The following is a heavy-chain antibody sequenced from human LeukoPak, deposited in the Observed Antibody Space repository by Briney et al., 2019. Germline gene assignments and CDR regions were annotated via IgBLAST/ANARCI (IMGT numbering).Heavy chain of an antibody. V-gene: IGHV4-38-2*02. D-gene: IGHD3-10*01. CDR3: ARDALVRGLYYFDY. Sequence: SETLSLTCAVSGYSISCGYYWGWIRQPPGKGLEWIGSIYHSGSTYYNPSLKSRVTISVDTSKNQFSLKLSSVTAADTAVYYCARDALVRGLYYFDYWGQGTLVTVSS. J-gene: IGHJ4*02. CDR1: GYSISCGYY. CDR2: IYHSGST.